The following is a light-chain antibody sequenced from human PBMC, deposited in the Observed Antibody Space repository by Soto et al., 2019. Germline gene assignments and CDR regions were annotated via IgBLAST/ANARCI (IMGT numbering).Light chain of an antibody. CDR3: QSYDSSLSGYV. CDR1: SSNIGAGYD. CDR2: GNS. J-gene: IGLJ1*01. V-gene: IGLV1-40*01. Sequence: QSVLTQPPSVSGAPGQRVTIYCTGSSSNIGAGYDVHWYQQLPGTAPKPLIYGNSNRPSGVPDRFSGSKSGTSASLAITGLQAEDDADYYCQSYDSSLSGYVFGTGTKVTVL.